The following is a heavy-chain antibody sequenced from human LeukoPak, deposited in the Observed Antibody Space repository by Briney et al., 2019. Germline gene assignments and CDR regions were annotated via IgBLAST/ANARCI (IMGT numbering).Heavy chain of an antibody. CDR3: ARGGGARYGMDV. Sequence: ASVKVSYKPSRYTFTNYYIIGVRQATRQGVEWMGWMNPNSGNTGYAQKFQGRVTMTRNTSISTAYMELSSLRSEDTAVYYCARGGGARYGMDVWGQGTTVTVSS. D-gene: IGHD1-26*01. CDR2: MNPNSGNT. V-gene: IGHV1-8*01. CDR1: RYTFTNYY. J-gene: IGHJ6*02.